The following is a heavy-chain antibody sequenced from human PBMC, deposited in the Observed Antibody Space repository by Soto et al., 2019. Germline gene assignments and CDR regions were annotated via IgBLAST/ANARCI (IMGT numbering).Heavy chain of an antibody. CDR1: GGSISSGGYY. D-gene: IGHD6-19*01. V-gene: IGHV4-31*03. J-gene: IGHJ4*02. Sequence: PSETLSLTSTVSGGSISSGGYYWSWIRQHPGKGLEWIGYIYYSGSTYYNPSLKSRVTISVDTSKTQFSLKLSSVTAADAAVYYCARSSPSAVAGTSYFDYWGQGTLVTVSS. CDR3: ARSSPSAVAGTSYFDY. CDR2: IYYSGST.